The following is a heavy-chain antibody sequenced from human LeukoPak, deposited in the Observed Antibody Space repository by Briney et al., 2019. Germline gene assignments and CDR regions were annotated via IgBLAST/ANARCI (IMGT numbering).Heavy chain of an antibody. Sequence: GGSLRLSCAASGFTFNTYAMSWVRQAPGKGLEWVSGISGSGRTTYYADSVKGRFTISRDSSKNTPFVQMNSLRAEDTAVYYCAKDRRELDVFDIWGQGTMVTVSS. CDR3: AKDRRELDVFDI. V-gene: IGHV3-23*01. CDR2: ISGSGRTT. CDR1: GFTFNTYA. J-gene: IGHJ3*02.